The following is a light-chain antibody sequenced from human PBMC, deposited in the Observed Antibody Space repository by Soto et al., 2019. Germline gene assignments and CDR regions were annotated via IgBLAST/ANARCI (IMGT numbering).Light chain of an antibody. CDR1: QSVSSSY. CDR3: QQYGSSPLT. J-gene: IGKJ1*01. V-gene: IGKV3-20*01. CDR2: GAS. Sequence: EIVLTQSPGTLSLSPGERATLSCRASQSVSSSYLAWYQQKPGQAPRLLIYGASSRATGIPDRFSGSGSGTYFTLTSSRLEPEDFAEYYCQQYGSSPLTFGPGTKVEIK.